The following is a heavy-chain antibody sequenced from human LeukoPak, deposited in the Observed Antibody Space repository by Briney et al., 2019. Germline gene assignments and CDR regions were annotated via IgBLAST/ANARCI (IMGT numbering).Heavy chain of an antibody. V-gene: IGHV3-33*08. J-gene: IGHJ4*02. CDR2: IWYDGSNK. CDR1: GFTFSSYG. CDR3: ARDHPRDSSGYYLSYYFDY. D-gene: IGHD3-22*01. Sequence: GGSLRLSRAVSGFTFSSYGMHWVRQAPGKGLEWVAVIWYDGSNKYYADSVKGRFTISRDNSKNTLYLQMNSLRAEDTAVYYCARDHPRDSSGYYLSYYFDYWGQGTLVTVSS.